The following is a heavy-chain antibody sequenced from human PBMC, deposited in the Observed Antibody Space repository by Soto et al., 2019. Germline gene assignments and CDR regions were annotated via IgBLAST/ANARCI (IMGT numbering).Heavy chain of an antibody. CDR2: ISGSGGST. V-gene: IGHV3-23*01. CDR3: AKPVAAAPRYYYYGMDV. J-gene: IGHJ6*02. Sequence: GGSLRLSCAASGFTFSSYAMSWVRQAPGKGLEWVSAISGSGGSTYYADSVKGRFTISRDNSKNTLYLQMNSLRAGDTAVYYCAKPVAAAPRYYYYGMDVWGQGTTVTVS. D-gene: IGHD6-13*01. CDR1: GFTFSSYA.